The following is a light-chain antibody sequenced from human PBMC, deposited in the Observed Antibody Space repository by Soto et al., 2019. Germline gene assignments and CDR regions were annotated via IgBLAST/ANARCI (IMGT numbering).Light chain of an antibody. CDR3: QQYNNWPRT. CDR2: DAS. V-gene: IGKV3-11*01. CDR1: QSVSNY. J-gene: IGKJ1*01. Sequence: EIVLTQSPATLSLSPVERVTLSFRASQSVSNYLAWYQQKPGQAPRLLIYDASNRATGIPARFSGSGSGTEFTLTISSLQSEDFAVYYCQQYNNWPRTFGQGTKVDIK.